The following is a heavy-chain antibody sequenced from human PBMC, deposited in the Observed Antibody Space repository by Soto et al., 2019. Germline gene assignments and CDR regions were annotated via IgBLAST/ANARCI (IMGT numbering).Heavy chain of an antibody. CDR1: RYTFTIYY. V-gene: IGHV1-46*01. CDR2: INPSGGST. Sequence: EASVKLSCKASRYTFTIYYIHWVRQAPGQGLEWMGIINPSGGSTSYAQKFQGRVTMTRDTSTSTVYMELSSLRSEDTAVYYCARMHDSSGYYPEKSIDYWGQGTLVTVSS. J-gene: IGHJ4*02. CDR3: ARMHDSSGYYPEKSIDY. D-gene: IGHD3-22*01.